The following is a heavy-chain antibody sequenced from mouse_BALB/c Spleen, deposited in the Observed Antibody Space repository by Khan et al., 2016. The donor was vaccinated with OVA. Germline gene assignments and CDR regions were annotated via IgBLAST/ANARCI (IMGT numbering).Heavy chain of an antibody. D-gene: IGHD1-2*01. Sequence: VQLQQSGGGLVKPGGSLKLSCAASGFTFSIYAMSWVRQTPEKRLEWVASISSGGSTYYPDSVKGRFTISRDNARNILYLQMSSLRSEDTAMYYCSRGDYHGRGYFDVWGAGTTVTVSS. CDR1: GFTFSIYA. CDR3: SRGDYHGRGYFDV. J-gene: IGHJ1*01. CDR2: ISSGGST. V-gene: IGHV5-6-5*01.